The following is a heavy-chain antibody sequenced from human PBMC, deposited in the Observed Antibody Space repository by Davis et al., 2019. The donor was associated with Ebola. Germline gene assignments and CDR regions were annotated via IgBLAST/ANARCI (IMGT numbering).Heavy chain of an antibody. J-gene: IGHJ5*02. CDR3: ARDDGGHRYSSWSRFGWFDP. V-gene: IGHV3-33*08. Sequence: GGSLRLSCAASGLTFSSYGLHWVCKAPGKGLEWVAVIWYDGSNQYYADSVKGRFTISRDNSKNSLYLQMNSLRAEETAVYYCARDDGGHRYSSWSRFGWFDPWGQGTLVTVSS. D-gene: IGHD6-6*01. CDR2: IWYDGSNQ. CDR1: GLTFSSYG.